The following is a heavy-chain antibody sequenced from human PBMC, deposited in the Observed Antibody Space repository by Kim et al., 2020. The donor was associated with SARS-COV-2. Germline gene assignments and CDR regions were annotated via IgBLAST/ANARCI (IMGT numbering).Heavy chain of an antibody. CDR2: IRNKALGYTT. D-gene: IGHD1-1*01. Sequence: GGSLRLSCAASGFPLSEHYVDWVRQAPGKGLEWVGQIRNKALGYTTHYVASVQGRFIISRDDSKNSAYLHMNSVKIDDTAVYYCADAGTTPADLWGQGALVTVSS. J-gene: IGHJ5*02. V-gene: IGHV3-72*01. CDR3: ADAGTTPADL. CDR1: GFPLSEHY.